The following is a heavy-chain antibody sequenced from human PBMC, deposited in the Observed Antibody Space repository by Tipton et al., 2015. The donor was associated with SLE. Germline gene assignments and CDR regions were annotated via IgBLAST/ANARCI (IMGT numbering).Heavy chain of an antibody. V-gene: IGHV3-30-3*01. D-gene: IGHD5-24*01. CDR2: ISYDGSNK. J-gene: IGHJ4*02. CDR3: ARGDGYNFDY. CDR1: GFTFSSYA. Sequence: SLRLSCAASGFTFSSYAMHWVRQAPGKGLEWEAVISYDGSNKYYADSVKGRFTISRDNSKNTLYLQMNSLRAEDTAVYYCARGDGYNFDYWGQGTLVTVSS.